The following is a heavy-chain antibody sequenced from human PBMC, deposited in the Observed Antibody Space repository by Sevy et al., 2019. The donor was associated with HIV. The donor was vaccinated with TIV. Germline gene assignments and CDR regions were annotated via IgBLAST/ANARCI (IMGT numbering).Heavy chain of an antibody. CDR1: GFTFSSYA. CDR3: ARDVGDFWTRLDY. V-gene: IGHV3-30*04. D-gene: IGHD3-3*01. Sequence: GGSLRLSCAASGFTFSSYAMHWVRQAPGKGLEWVAVMSYVGSNKYYADSVKGRFTISGDNSKNTLYLQMNSLRGEDTAVYYCARDVGDFWTRLDYWGQGTLVTVSS. J-gene: IGHJ4*02. CDR2: MSYVGSNK.